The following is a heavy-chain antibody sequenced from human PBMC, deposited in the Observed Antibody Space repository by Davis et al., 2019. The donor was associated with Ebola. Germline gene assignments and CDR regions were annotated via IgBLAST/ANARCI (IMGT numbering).Heavy chain of an antibody. CDR3: ARGGNSNGFMYYFDY. J-gene: IGHJ4*02. CDR2: SYSTVST. V-gene: IGHV4-31*03. Sequence: LRLSCTVSGGSISRGGSYWSWVRQVPGKGLEWIGYSYSTVSTYYTPSLKSRITISVDTSKNQFSLQLRSMTAADTAVYYCARGGNSNGFMYYFDYWGQGALVTVSS. D-gene: IGHD3-22*01. CDR1: GGSISRGGSY.